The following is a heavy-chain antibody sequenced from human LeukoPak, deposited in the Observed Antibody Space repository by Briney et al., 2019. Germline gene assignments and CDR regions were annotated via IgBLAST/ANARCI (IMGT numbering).Heavy chain of an antibody. V-gene: IGHV4-4*07. J-gene: IGHJ4*02. D-gene: IGHD6-19*01. CDR2: IYTSGST. CDR1: GGSISSYY. Sequence: SETLSLTCTVSGGSISSYYWSWIRQPPGKGLEWIGRIYTSGSTNYNPSLKSRVTISVDTSKNQFSLKLSSVTAADTAVYYCARAPSSGWYYFDYWGQGTLVTVSS. CDR3: ARAPSSGWYYFDY.